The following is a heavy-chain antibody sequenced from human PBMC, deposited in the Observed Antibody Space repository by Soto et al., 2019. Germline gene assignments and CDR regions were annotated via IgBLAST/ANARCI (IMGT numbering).Heavy chain of an antibody. J-gene: IGHJ4*02. CDR2: INAGNGNT. V-gene: IGHV1-3*01. CDR3: ARGPGGPDGPGDY. CDR1: GYTFSSYA. Sequence: QVQLVQSGAEVKKPGASVKVSCKASGYTFSSYAMHWVRQAPGQRLEWMGWINAGNGNTKYSQKFQGRVTITRDTSASTAYMELSSLRSEDTAVYYCARGPGGPDGPGDYWGQGTLVTVSS. D-gene: IGHD2-15*01.